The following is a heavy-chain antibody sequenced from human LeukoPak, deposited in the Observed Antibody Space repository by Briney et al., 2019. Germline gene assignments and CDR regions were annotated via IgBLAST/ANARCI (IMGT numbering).Heavy chain of an antibody. CDR2: IKQDGSEK. V-gene: IGHV3-7*01. CDR3: ARIKGPYMDV. J-gene: IGHJ6*03. CDR1: GFTFSSYW. Sequence: GGSLRLSCAASGFTFSSYWMSWVRQAPGKGLEWVADIKQDGSEKYYVDSVKDRFTISRDNAKNSLYLQMNILRAEDTAVYYCARIKGPYMDVWGKGTTVTVSS.